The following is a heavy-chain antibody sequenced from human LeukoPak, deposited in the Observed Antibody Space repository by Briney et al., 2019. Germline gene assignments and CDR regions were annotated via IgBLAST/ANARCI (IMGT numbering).Heavy chain of an antibody. CDR3: ARGVSTGRTIDY. CDR1: GYTFTSYG. Sequence: ASVKVSCKASGYTFTSYGISWVRQAPGQGLEWMGWITPNSGGTNYAQKFQGRVTMTRDTSITTAYMELSRLTSDDTAVYYCARGVSTGRTIDYWGQGTLVTVSS. CDR2: ITPNSGGT. J-gene: IGHJ4*02. D-gene: IGHD1-14*01. V-gene: IGHV1-2*02.